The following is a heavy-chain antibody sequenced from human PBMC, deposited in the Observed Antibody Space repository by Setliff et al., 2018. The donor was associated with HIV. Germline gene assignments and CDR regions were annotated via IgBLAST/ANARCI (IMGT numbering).Heavy chain of an antibody. CDR1: GGSISSSTYY. Sequence: SETLSLTCSVSGGSISSSTYYWGWIRQPPGKGLEWIGDIFYTGSTYYNPSLKSRVAISVDTSENQFSLKLNSVTAADAAVYYCARRGRDGVLIVFATGFDPWGQGTLVTVSS. CDR3: ARRGRDGVLIVFATGFDP. CDR2: IFYTGST. V-gene: IGHV4-39*01. D-gene: IGHD2-8*01. J-gene: IGHJ5*02.